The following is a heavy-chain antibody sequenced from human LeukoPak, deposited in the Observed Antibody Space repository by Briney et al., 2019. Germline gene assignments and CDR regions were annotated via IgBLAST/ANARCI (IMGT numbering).Heavy chain of an antibody. CDR1: GFTFSGYG. Sequence: PGRSLRLSCAASGFTFSGYGMHWVRQAPGKGLEWVAVIWYDGSNKYYADSVKGRFTISRDNSKNTLYLQMNSLRAEDTAVYYCARDTGYCSGTSCYADNWFDPWGQGTLVIVSS. V-gene: IGHV3-33*08. CDR2: IWYDGSNK. CDR3: ARDTGYCSGTSCYADNWFDP. D-gene: IGHD2-2*01. J-gene: IGHJ5*02.